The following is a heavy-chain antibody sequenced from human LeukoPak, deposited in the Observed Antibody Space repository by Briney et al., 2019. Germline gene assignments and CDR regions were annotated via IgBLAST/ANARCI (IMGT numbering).Heavy chain of an antibody. CDR1: GGSISSYY. D-gene: IGHD2-15*01. J-gene: IGHJ6*02. Sequence: PSKTLSLTCTVSGGSISSYYWSWIRQPAGKGLEWIGRIYTSGSTNYNPSLKSRVTMSVDTSKNQFSLKLSSVTAADTAVYYCARDWFRIPGHCSGGSCYFDGMDVWGQGTTVTVSS. CDR2: IYTSGST. CDR3: ARDWFRIPGHCSGGSCYFDGMDV. V-gene: IGHV4-4*07.